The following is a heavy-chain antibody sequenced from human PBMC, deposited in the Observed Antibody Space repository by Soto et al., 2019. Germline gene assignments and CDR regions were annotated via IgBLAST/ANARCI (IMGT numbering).Heavy chain of an antibody. Sequence: GGSLRLSCAASGFTFSSYGMLWVRQAPGKGLEWVAVIWYDGSNKYYADSEKGRFTIYRDNSKNTLYLQMNSLSAEDTAVYYGARDHYYFDYWGQGTLVTVSS. J-gene: IGHJ4*02. V-gene: IGHV3-33*01. CDR2: IWYDGSNK. CDR1: GFTFSSYG. CDR3: ARDHYYFDY.